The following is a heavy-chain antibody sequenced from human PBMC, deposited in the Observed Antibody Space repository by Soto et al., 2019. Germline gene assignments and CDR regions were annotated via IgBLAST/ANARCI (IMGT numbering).Heavy chain of an antibody. D-gene: IGHD3-10*01. V-gene: IGHV4-30-2*06. Sequence: SETLSLTCTVSGGSISSGGYSWSWIRQSPEKGLEWLGCIYPTGSTYYHPSLKSRVTISIDTSRNQFSLNLTSVTAADTAVYYCARAHPGPSPRWVLWGQGTTVTVYS. CDR3: ARAHPGPSPRWVL. J-gene: IGHJ6*02. CDR2: IYPTGST. CDR1: GGSISSGGYS.